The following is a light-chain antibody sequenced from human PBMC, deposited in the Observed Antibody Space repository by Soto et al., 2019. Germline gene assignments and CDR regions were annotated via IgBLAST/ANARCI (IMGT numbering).Light chain of an antibody. J-gene: IGKJ1*01. CDR2: GAS. Sequence: TGITQSPATLSVSPGDRVTLSFRASQSVSSDLAWYQQRPGQAPRLLIYGASTRATGIPARFSGSGSGTDFTLTISRLEPEDFAVYYCQQYGSSGTFGQGTKVDI. CDR1: QSVSSD. V-gene: IGKV3-15*01. CDR3: QQYGSSGT.